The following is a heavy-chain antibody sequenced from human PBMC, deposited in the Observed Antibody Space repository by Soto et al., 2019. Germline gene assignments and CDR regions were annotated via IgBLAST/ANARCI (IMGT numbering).Heavy chain of an antibody. CDR1: GFTFSSYG. J-gene: IGHJ3*02. D-gene: IGHD3-16*02. CDR3: ARDRAYDYIWGSYPRNDAFDI. Sequence: QVQLVESGGGVVQPGRSLRLSCAASGFTFSSYGMHWVRQAPGKGLEWVAVIWYDGSNKYYADSVKGRFTISRDNSKNPLYLQMNSLRAEDTAVYYCARDRAYDYIWGSYPRNDAFDIWGQGTMVTVSS. CDR2: IWYDGSNK. V-gene: IGHV3-33*01.